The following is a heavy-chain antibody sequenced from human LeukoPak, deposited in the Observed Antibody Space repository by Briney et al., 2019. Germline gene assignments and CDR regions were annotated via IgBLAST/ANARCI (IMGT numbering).Heavy chain of an antibody. J-gene: IGHJ4*02. CDR1: GFTFSDYY. CDR2: ISSSGSTI. Sequence: GGSLRLSCAASGFTFSDYYMTWIRQAPGKGLEWISYISSSGSTIYYAGSVKGRFTISRDNAKNSLYLQMNSLRAEDTAVYYCARDDCDILTGGFRGQGTLVTVSS. V-gene: IGHV3-11*04. D-gene: IGHD3-9*01. CDR3: ARDDCDILTGGF.